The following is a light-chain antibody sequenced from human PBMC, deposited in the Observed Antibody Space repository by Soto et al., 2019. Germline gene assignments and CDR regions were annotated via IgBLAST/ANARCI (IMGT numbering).Light chain of an antibody. J-gene: IGKJ2*01. CDR2: AAS. CDR1: QSVTSNY. CDR3: QHYGTSPPRYI. Sequence: EIVLTQSPGTLSLSPGERATLSCRASQSVTSNYLAWYQQKPGQAPRILIFAASSRATGIPDKFSGSGSGTDFTLTISRLEPEDVAVYYCQHYGTSPPRYIFGQGTKLQIK. V-gene: IGKV3-20*01.